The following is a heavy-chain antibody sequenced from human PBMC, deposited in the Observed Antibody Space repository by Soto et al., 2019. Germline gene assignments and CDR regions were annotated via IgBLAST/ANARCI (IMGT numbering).Heavy chain of an antibody. CDR3: ARGTVVTHFDY. CDR2: INAGNGNT. CDR1: GYTFTSYA. D-gene: IGHD2-15*01. V-gene: IGHV1-3*05. J-gene: IGHJ4*02. Sequence: QVQLVQSGAEEKKPGASVKVSCKASGYTFTSYAMHWVRQAPGQRLEWMGWINAGNGNTKYSQKFQGRVTSTRDTSASTAYMELGSLRSEDTAVYYCARGTVVTHFDYWGQGTLVTVSS.